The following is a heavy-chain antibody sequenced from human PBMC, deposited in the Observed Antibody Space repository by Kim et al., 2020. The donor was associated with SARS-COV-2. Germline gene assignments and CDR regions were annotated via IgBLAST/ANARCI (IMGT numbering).Heavy chain of an antibody. CDR2: IYPGDSDT. CDR1: GYSFTSYW. V-gene: IGHV5-51*01. D-gene: IGHD3-9*01. J-gene: IGHJ6*02. CDR3: ARDGRYFDWSYGMDV. Sequence: GESLKISCKGSGYSFTSYWIGWVRQMPGKGLEWMGIIYPGDSDTRYSPSFPGQVTISADKSISTAYLQWSSLKASDTAMYYCARDGRYFDWSYGMDVWGQGTTVTVSS.